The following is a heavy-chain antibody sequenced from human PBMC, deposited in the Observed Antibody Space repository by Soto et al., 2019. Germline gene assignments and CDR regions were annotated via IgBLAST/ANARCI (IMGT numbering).Heavy chain of an antibody. V-gene: IGHV3-23*01. CDR1: GFTFTNYA. CDR2: ISGSGVRT. D-gene: IGHD6-6*01. CDR3: ARDHAREQFVRGENWFDS. Sequence: GGSLRLSCTASGFTFTNYAMSWARQAPGKGLEWVSTISGSGVRTYYADSVKGRFTISRDNSKNTLDLQMNSLRAEDTAIYYCARDHAREQFVRGENWFDSWGQGTLVTVSS. J-gene: IGHJ5*01.